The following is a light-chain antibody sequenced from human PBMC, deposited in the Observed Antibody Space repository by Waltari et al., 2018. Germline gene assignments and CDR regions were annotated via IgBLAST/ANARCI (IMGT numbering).Light chain of an antibody. CDR3: CSYAGKYTSV. J-gene: IGLJ2*01. V-gene: IGLV2-11*01. CDR2: NVD. CDR1: ASDVGGYKY. Sequence: QSALTQPRSVSGSPGHSVTFSCTGTASDVGGYKYVSWYQQHPGKVPKLIMYNVDQRPSGVPDRFSGSKSGNTASLTISGLQAEDEADCYCCSYAGKYTSVFGGGTKLTVL.